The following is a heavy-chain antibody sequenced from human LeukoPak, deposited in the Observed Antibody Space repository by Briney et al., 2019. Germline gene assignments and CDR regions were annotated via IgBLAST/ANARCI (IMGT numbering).Heavy chain of an antibody. J-gene: IGHJ4*02. Sequence: PGGSLRLSGAASGFTFSSYWMHWVRQAPGKGLVWVSRINSDGSSTSYADSAKGRFIISRDNAKNTLYLQMNSLRAEDTAVYHCARESSVGADKAFDYWGQGTLVTVSS. CDR3: ARESSVGADKAFDY. V-gene: IGHV3-74*01. D-gene: IGHD1-26*01. CDR1: GFTFSSYW. CDR2: INSDGSST.